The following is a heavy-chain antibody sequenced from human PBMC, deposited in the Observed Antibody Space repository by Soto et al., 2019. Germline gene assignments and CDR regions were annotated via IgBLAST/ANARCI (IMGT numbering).Heavy chain of an antibody. CDR2: VYYAGAT. Sequence: SESLSLTFTVPGPSCNASDWGWIRATPGKGPEWIGYVYYAGATNYNPSLESRVTISPDTSRNKFSLKLRSVTDADTAVYYCPRVMADWGTSYYYYGMDVWGQGTTVT. CDR3: PRVMADWGTSYYYYGMDV. V-gene: IGHV4-59*01. D-gene: IGHD3-16*01. J-gene: IGHJ6*02. CDR1: GPSCNASD.